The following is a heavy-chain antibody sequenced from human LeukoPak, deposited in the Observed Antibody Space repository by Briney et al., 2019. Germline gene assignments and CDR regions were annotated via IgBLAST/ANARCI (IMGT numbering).Heavy chain of an antibody. D-gene: IGHD6-19*01. CDR1: GYTFTSCD. J-gene: IGHJ4*02. CDR2: MNPNSGNT. CDR3: ARRTMWDTNGWLSPDY. Sequence: GASVKVSCKASGYTFTSCDINWVRQATGQGLEWMGWMNPNSGNTGYAQKFQGRVTMTRNTSISTAYMELSSLRSEDTAVYYCARRTMWDTNGWLSPDYWGQGTLVTVSP. V-gene: IGHV1-8*01.